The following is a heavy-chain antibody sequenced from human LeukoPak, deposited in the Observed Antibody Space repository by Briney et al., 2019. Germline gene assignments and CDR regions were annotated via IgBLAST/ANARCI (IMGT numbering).Heavy chain of an antibody. D-gene: IGHD5-24*01. CDR3: ARDGYTYFDY. CDR2: TYYRSNWYN. V-gene: IGHV6-1*01. J-gene: IGHJ4*02. Sequence: SQTLSLTCAISGDSVSSNSVAWNWLRQSPSRGLEWLGRTYYRSNWYNDYAESVKSRITIDPETSKNQFSLQLTPMTPEDTAVYYCARDGYTYFDYWGQGTLVTVSS. CDR1: GDSVSSNSVA.